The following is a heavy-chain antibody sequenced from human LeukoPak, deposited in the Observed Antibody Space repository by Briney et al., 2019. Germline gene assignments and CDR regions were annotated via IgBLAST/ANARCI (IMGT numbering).Heavy chain of an antibody. CDR3: AKEPLSRVSFNSFDP. V-gene: IGHV3-23*01. CDR1: GFTFSSYA. Sequence: GGSLRLSCAASGFTFSSYAMGWVRQAPGKGLEWVSAISGSGGSTYYADSVKGRFTISRDNSMTTLYLQMNSLREEDTALYYCAKEPLSRVSFNSFDPWGQGTLVTVSS. D-gene: IGHD2/OR15-2a*01. CDR2: ISGSGGST. J-gene: IGHJ5*02.